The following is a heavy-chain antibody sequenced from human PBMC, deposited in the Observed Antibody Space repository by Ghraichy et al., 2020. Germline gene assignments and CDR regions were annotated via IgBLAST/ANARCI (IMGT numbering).Heavy chain of an antibody. J-gene: IGHJ5*02. CDR3: EKVRPSIAAANWFDP. D-gene: IGHD6-13*01. Sequence: GESLRLSCAASGFTFSSYAMSWVRQAPGKGLEWVSAISGSGGSTYYADSVKGRFTISRDNSKNTLYLQMNSLRAEDTAVYYCEKVRPSIAAANWFDPWGQGTLVTVSS. CDR1: GFTFSSYA. V-gene: IGHV3-23*01. CDR2: ISGSGGST.